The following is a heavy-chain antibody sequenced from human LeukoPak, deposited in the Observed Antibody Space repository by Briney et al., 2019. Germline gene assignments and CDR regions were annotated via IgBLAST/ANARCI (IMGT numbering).Heavy chain of an antibody. CDR3: ARAPSALLVTDEYYFDY. CDR2: TIPIFGTA. CDR1: GGTFSSYA. V-gene: IGHV1-69*13. Sequence: ASVKVSCKASGGTFSSYAISWVRQAPGQGLEWMGGTIPIFGTANYAQKFQGRVTITADESTSTAYMELSSLRSEDTAVYYCARAPSALLVTDEYYFDYWGQGTLVTVSS. D-gene: IGHD3-9*01. J-gene: IGHJ4*02.